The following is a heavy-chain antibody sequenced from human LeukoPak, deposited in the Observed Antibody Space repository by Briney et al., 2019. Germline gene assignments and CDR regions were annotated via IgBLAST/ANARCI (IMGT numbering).Heavy chain of an antibody. D-gene: IGHD3-10*01. Sequence: ASVKVSCKASGYTFTSYDFNWVRQATGQGLEWMGWMNPNSGNTGYAQKFQGRVTMTRNTSISTAYMELSSLRSEDTAVYYCVRVPPDYYGSGSYGGWFDPWGQGTLVTVSS. CDR2: MNPNSGNT. CDR3: VRVPPDYYGSGSYGGWFDP. V-gene: IGHV1-8*01. J-gene: IGHJ5*02. CDR1: GYTFTSYD.